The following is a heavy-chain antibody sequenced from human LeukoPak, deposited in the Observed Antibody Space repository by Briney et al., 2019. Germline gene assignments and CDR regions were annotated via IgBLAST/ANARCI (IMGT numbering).Heavy chain of an antibody. J-gene: IGHJ4*02. CDR3: ARDANLVYCDY. D-gene: IGHD3-9*01. CDR1: GFTFSSHW. CDR2: IKQDGSEK. Sequence: PGGSLRLSCAASGFTFSSHWMSWVRQAPGKGLEWVANIKQDGSEKYYVDSVKGRFTISRDNAKNSLYLQMNSLRAEDTAVYYCARDANLVYCDYWGQGTLVTVSS. V-gene: IGHV3-7*04.